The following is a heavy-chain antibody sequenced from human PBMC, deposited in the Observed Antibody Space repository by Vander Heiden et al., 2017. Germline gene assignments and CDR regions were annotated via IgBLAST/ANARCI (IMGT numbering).Heavy chain of an antibody. D-gene: IGHD2-2*01. CDR3: ARDVVPAAHRPNWCDP. CDR1: GFTFSSYS. J-gene: IGHJ5*02. CDR2: ISSSSSTI. V-gene: IGHV3-48*02. Sequence: EVQLVESGGGLVQPGGSLRLSCAASGFTFSSYSMNWVRQAPGKGLEWVSYISSSSSTIYYADSVKGRFTISRDNAKNSLYLQMNSLRDEDTAVYYCARDVVPAAHRPNWCDPWGQGTLVTVSS.